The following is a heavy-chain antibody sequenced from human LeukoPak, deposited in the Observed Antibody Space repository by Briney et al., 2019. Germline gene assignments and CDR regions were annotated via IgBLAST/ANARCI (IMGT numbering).Heavy chain of an antibody. V-gene: IGHV1-46*01. CDR1: GYTFISYY. CDR2: INPSGGST. D-gene: IGHD6-19*01. Sequence: ASVKVSCKASGYTFISYYMHWVRQAPGQGLEWMGIINPSGGSTSYAQKFQGRVTMTRDTSTSTVYMELSSLRSEDTAVYYCALREYSSGSDYWGQGTLVTVSS. CDR3: ALREYSSGSDY. J-gene: IGHJ4*02.